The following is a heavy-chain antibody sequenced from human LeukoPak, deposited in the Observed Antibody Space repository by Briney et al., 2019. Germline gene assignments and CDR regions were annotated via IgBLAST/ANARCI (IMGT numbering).Heavy chain of an antibody. CDR3: ARGRLGGYSSSSDFDY. J-gene: IGHJ4*02. Sequence: GGSLRFSCAASGFTFSSYWMSWVRQAPGKGLEWVANIKQDGSEKYYVDSVKGRFTISRDNAKNSLYLQMNSLRAEDAAVYYCARGRLGGYSSSSDFDYWGQGTLVTVSS. V-gene: IGHV3-7*01. D-gene: IGHD6-13*01. CDR1: GFTFSSYW. CDR2: IKQDGSEK.